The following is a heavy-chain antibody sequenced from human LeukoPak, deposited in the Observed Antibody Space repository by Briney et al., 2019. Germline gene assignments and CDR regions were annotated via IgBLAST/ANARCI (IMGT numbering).Heavy chain of an antibody. CDR3: ARDHDWTFDL. J-gene: IGHJ4*02. D-gene: IGHD3-9*01. CDR1: GFPFSSYV. V-gene: IGHV3-48*02. CDR2: INHNAEMI. Sequence: GGSLRLSCEASGFPFSSYVMSWVRQAPGKGLEWIAYINHNAEMIFYPDFVKGRFTISRDNAKNSLYLQMNALRDEDTAIYYCARDHDWTFDLWGQGTLVTVSS.